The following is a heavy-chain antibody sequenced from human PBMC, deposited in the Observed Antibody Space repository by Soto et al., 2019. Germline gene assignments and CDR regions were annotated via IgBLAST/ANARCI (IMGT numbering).Heavy chain of an antibody. J-gene: IGHJ4*02. Sequence: QVQLVESGGGVVQPGRSLRLSCAASEFTFNRHAMHWVRQAPGKGLEWVAVISHDGRIKYYADSVKGRLTISRDNSINTLDLQMNSLRAEDTAIYFCARVSGHVYATLHGPFDYWGQGTLVTVSS. CDR3: ARVSGHVYATLHGPFDY. CDR1: EFTFNRHA. D-gene: IGHD2-8*01. V-gene: IGHV3-30*04. CDR2: ISHDGRIK.